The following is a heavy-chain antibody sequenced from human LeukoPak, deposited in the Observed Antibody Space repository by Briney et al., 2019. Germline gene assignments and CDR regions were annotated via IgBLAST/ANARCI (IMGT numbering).Heavy chain of an antibody. J-gene: IGHJ5*02. CDR3: ARGAGGWITGLNWFDP. Sequence: SETLSLTCAVYGGSFSGYYWSWIRQPPGKGLERIGEINHSGSTNYNPSLKSRVTISVDTSKNQFSLKLSSVTAADTAVYYCARGAGGWITGLNWFDPWGQGTLVTVSS. CDR2: INHSGST. V-gene: IGHV4-34*01. CDR1: GGSFSGYY. D-gene: IGHD1-14*01.